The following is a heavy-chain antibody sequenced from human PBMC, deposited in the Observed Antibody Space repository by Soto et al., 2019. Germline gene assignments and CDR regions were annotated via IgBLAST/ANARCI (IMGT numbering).Heavy chain of an antibody. D-gene: IGHD2-15*01. CDR2: IYYSGST. CDR1: GGSISSGGYY. V-gene: IGHV4-31*03. J-gene: IGHJ4*02. Sequence: QVQLQESGPGLVKPSQTLSLTCTVSGGSISSGGYYWSWIRQHPGKGLEWIGYIYYSGSTYYNPSLKSRVTISLNTSKSQCSQKLISVTAADTAVYYCAIVLGECSVVVVAATGHYDYWGQGTLVTVSS. CDR3: AIVLGECSVVVVAATGHYDY.